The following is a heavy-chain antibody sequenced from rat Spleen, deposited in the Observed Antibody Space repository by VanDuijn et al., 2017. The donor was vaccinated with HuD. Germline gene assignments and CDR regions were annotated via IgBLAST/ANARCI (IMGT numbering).Heavy chain of an antibody. CDR1: GFNFNDYW. D-gene: IGHD1-11*01. CDR2: IKKDSSTK. Sequence: EVKLVESGGGLVQPGRSLKLSCAASGFNFNDYWMGWVRQAPGKGLEWIGEIKKDSSTKKYTPSLRDKFTISRDNAQNTLYLQMSKLGSEDTAIYYCGRAATEGLDYWGQGVMVTVSS. CDR3: GRAATEGLDY. V-gene: IGHV4-2*01. J-gene: IGHJ2*01.